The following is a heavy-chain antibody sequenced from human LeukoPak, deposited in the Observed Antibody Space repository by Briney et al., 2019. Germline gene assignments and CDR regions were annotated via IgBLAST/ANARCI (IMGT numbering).Heavy chain of an antibody. CDR2: ISDSGST. D-gene: IGHD6-19*01. J-gene: IGHJ5*01. CDR3: ARRYTSGWSAGYLDS. CDR1: GGSFSGYY. V-gene: IGHV4-59*01. Sequence: SETLSLTCAVYGGSFSGYYWSWIRQPPGKGLEWIGYISDSGSTNYNPSLKSRVTISVDTSKNQFSLRLSSVTAADTAVYYCARRYTSGWSAGYLDSWGQGTLVTVSS.